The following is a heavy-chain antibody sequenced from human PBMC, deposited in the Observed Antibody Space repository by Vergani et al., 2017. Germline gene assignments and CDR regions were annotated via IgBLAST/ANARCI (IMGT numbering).Heavy chain of an antibody. Sequence: QVQQVQSGAEVKKPGASVKVSCKASGYTFTGYYMHWVRQAPGQGLEWMGWINPNSGSTNYAQKFQGRVTMTRDTSISTAYMERSRLGSDDTAVYYCARVLIRVYSGGYLFPYYGMDVWGQGTTVTVSS. CDR2: INPNSGST. V-gene: IGHV1-2*02. CDR3: ARVLIRVYSGGYLFPYYGMDV. J-gene: IGHJ6*02. CDR1: GYTFTGYY. D-gene: IGHD1-26*01.